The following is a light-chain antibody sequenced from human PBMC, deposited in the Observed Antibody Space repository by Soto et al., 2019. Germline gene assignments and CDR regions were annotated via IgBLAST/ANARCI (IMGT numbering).Light chain of an antibody. Sequence: EIVLTQFPGTLSLSPGERATLSCRASQSVSSSYLAWYQQRPGQAPRLLIYGASSRATGIPDRFSGSGYGTDFPLTISRLEPEDFAVYYCQQYGSSPWTFGQGPKVEIK. CDR3: QQYGSSPWT. CDR2: GAS. J-gene: IGKJ1*01. CDR1: QSVSSSY. V-gene: IGKV3-20*01.